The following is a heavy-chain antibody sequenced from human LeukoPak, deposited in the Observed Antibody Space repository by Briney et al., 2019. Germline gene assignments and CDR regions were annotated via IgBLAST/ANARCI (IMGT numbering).Heavy chain of an antibody. CDR2: MNPNSGGT. CDR1: GYTFTSYG. V-gene: IGHV1-2*02. Sequence: ASVKVSCKASGYTFTSYGIIWVRQAPGQGLEWMGWMNPNSGGTKYAQKFQGRVTMTRDTSISTAYMELSRLRSDDTAMYYCARDKLGLGELSLYDQWGQGTLVTVFS. D-gene: IGHD3-16*02. CDR3: ARDKLGLGELSLYDQ. J-gene: IGHJ5*02.